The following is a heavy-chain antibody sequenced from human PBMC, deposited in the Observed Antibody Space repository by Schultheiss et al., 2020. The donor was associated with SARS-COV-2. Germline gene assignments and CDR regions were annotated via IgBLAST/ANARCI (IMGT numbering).Heavy chain of an antibody. D-gene: IGHD3-9*01. Sequence: ESLKISCAASGFTFSSYSMNWVRQAPGKGLEWVSSISSSSSYIYYADSVKGRFTISRDNAKNSLYLQMNSLRAEDTAVYYCARNYDILTGYHDYWGQGTLVTVSS. CDR3: ARNYDILTGYHDY. V-gene: IGHV3-21*01. CDR1: GFTFSSYS. J-gene: IGHJ4*02. CDR2: ISSSSSYI.